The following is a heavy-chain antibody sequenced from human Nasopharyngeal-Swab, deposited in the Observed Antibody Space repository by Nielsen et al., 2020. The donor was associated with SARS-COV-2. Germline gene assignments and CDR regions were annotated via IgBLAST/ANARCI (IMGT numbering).Heavy chain of an antibody. J-gene: IGHJ3*02. V-gene: IGHV1-18*01. Sequence: ASVKVSCKASGYTFISFGINWVRQAPGQGREWRGWISPYNSNTNYAQKLQGRVTMTTDSSTYTSYMELRSLRSDDTAVYYCARGQGSWTRNAFDIWGQGTMVTVSS. CDR3: ARGQGSWTRNAFDI. CDR1: GYTFISFG. CDR2: ISPYNSNT. D-gene: IGHD3/OR15-3a*01.